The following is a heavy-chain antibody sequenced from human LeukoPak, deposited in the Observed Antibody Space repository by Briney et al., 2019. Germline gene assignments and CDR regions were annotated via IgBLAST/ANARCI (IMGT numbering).Heavy chain of an antibody. D-gene: IGHD2-21*02. J-gene: IGHJ5*02. CDR1: GGTFSSYA. Sequence: SVKVSCKASGGTFSSYAISWVRQAPGQGLEWMGGIIPIFGTANYAQKFQGRVTITADESTSTAYMELSSLRSEDTAVYYCARGPALQVVTAIVRWRFDPWGQGTLVTVSS. CDR3: ARGPALQVVTAIVRWRFDP. V-gene: IGHV1-69*13. CDR2: IIPIFGTA.